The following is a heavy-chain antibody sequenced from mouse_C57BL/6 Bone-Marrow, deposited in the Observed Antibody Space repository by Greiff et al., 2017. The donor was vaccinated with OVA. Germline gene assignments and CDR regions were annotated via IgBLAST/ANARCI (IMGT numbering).Heavy chain of an antibody. CDR3: AGYRGYFDY. Sequence: VKLMESGAELARPGASVKLSCKASGYTFTSYGISWVKQRTGQGLEWIGEIYPRSGNTYYNEKFKGKATLTADKSSSTAYMELRSLTSEDSAVYFCAGYRGYFDYWGQGTTLTVSS. J-gene: IGHJ2*01. V-gene: IGHV1-81*01. CDR2: IYPRSGNT. D-gene: IGHD3-1*01. CDR1: GYTFTSYG.